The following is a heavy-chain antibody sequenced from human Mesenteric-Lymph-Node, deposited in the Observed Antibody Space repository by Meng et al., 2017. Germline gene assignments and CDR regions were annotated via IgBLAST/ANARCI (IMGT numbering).Heavy chain of an antibody. CDR1: GFTFNTYA. CDR2: INSGGST. D-gene: IGHD3-22*01. J-gene: IGHJ4*02. Sequence: GGSLRLSCATSGFTFNTYAMSWVRQAPGKGLEWVSSINSGGSTKYADSVKGRLTISRDNAKNSLYLQLNSLRAEDTALYYCASPYPYYYDSSGYYVWGQGTLVTVSS. CDR3: ASPYPYYYDSSGYYV. V-gene: IGHV3-23*01.